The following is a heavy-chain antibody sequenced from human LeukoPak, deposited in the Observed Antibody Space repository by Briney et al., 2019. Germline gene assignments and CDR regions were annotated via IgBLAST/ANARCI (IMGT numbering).Heavy chain of an antibody. J-gene: IGHJ4*02. CDR3: ARDRGYCIDC. V-gene: IGHV3-74*01. Sequence: GGSLRLSCAASGFTFSSYWMHWVRQAPGNGLVWVSHISGDGSRTSYADSAKGRFTISRDNAKNTLYLQMNSLRDEDTAVYYCARDRGYCIDCWGQGTLVTVSS. D-gene: IGHD2-15*01. CDR2: ISGDGSRT. CDR1: GFTFSSYW.